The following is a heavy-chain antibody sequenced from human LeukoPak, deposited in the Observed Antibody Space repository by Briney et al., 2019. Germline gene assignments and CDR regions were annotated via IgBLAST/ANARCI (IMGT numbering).Heavy chain of an antibody. CDR3: ARDGLFTIFGVPPWFDP. CDR1: GFTFSSYS. Sequence: GGSLRLSCAASGFTFSSYSMNWVRQAPGKGLEWVSSISSSSSYIYYADSVKGRFTISRDNAKNSLYLQMNSLRAEDTAVYYCARDGLFTIFGVPPWFDPWGQGTLATVSS. V-gene: IGHV3-21*01. CDR2: ISSSSSYI. D-gene: IGHD3-3*01. J-gene: IGHJ5*02.